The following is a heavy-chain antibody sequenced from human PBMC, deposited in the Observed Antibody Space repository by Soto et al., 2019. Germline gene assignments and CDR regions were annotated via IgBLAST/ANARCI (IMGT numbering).Heavy chain of an antibody. V-gene: IGHV3-7*01. Sequence: LRLSCAASGFSFSYYWMNWVRQAPGKGLEWVANIKEDGGEKYYVDSVKGRFTISRDNAKNSLYLQMNNLRAEDTAVYYCARLPFDHCGPGALLTVSS. CDR2: IKEDGGEK. J-gene: IGHJ4*02. CDR1: GFSFSYYW. CDR3: ARLPFDH.